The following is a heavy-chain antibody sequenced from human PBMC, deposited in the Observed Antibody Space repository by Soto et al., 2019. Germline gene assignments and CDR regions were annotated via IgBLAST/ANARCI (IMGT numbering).Heavy chain of an antibody. CDR3: ARHYRGGTGCYYFAY. J-gene: IGHJ4*02. CDR1: CGSISGYS. D-gene: IGHD2-15*01. Sequence: PSETLSLTCTVSCGSISGYSWSWSRQPPGKGLEWIGYMYYNGNTNYNPSLQSRVTVSVDTSKNQFSLRLGSVTAADTAVYYCARHYRGGTGCYYFAYWGQGALVTVS. CDR2: MYYNGNT. V-gene: IGHV4-59*08.